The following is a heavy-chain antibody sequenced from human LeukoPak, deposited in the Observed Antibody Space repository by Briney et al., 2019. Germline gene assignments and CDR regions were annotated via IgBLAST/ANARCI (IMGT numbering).Heavy chain of an antibody. CDR3: ARDFEFGSAAGTPN. J-gene: IGHJ4*02. CDR1: GFTFSSYS. D-gene: IGHD6-13*01. V-gene: IGHV3-21*01. Sequence: PGGSLRLSCAASGFTFSSYSMNWVRQAPGKGLEWVSSISSSSSYIYYADSVKGRFTISRDNAKNSLYLQMNSLRAEDTAVYYCARDFEFGSAAGTPNWGQGTLVTASS. CDR2: ISSSSSYI.